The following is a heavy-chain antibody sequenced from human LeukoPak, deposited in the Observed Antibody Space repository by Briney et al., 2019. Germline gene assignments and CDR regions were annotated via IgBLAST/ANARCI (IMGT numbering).Heavy chain of an antibody. CDR2: IYYSGST. J-gene: IGHJ4*02. Sequence: PSETLSLTCTVSGGSISSTSYYWGWIRQPPGKGLEWIGSIYYSGSTYYNPSLKSRVTISLATSKNQFSLKLSSVTAADTAVYYCARHRYSAYASNDYWGQGTLVTVSS. D-gene: IGHD5-12*01. CDR3: ARHRYSAYASNDY. CDR1: GGSISSTSYY. V-gene: IGHV4-39*01.